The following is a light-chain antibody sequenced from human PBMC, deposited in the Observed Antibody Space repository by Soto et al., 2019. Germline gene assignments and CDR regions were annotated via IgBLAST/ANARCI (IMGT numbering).Light chain of an antibody. Sequence: IVMTQSPGTLSVSPGERATLSCRASQSISNNLAWYQQKPGQAPRLLIYAGSTRATGIPARFSGSGSETEFTLTITSLQSEDFAVYSCQQYKNWPRGTFGQGTRLEIK. V-gene: IGKV3-15*01. CDR1: QSISNN. CDR2: AGS. CDR3: QQYKNWPRGT. J-gene: IGKJ5*01.